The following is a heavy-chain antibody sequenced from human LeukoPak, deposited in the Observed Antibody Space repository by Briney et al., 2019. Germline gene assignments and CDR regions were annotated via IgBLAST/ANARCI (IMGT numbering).Heavy chain of an antibody. CDR3: AKSVDLTVVRRGYFDY. J-gene: IGHJ4*02. Sequence: PGGSLRLSCAASGFTFSSYAMSWVRQAPGKGLEWVSAISGSGGSTYYADSVKGRFTISRDNSKNTLYLQMNSLRAEDTAVYYCAKSVDLTVVRRGYFDYWGQGTLDTVSS. CDR2: ISGSGGST. D-gene: IGHD4-23*01. V-gene: IGHV3-23*01. CDR1: GFTFSSYA.